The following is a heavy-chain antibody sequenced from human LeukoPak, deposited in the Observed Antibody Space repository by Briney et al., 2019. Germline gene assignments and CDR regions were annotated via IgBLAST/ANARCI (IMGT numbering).Heavy chain of an antibody. D-gene: IGHD6-13*01. J-gene: IGHJ6*02. V-gene: IGHV3-30*18. CDR2: ISYDGSNK. CDR3: ANWPGDEASSSWYRVDYYYGMDV. Sequence: PGRSLRLSCAASGFTFSSYGMHWVRQAPGKGLEWVAVISYDGSNKYYADSVKGRFTISRDNSKNTLYLQMNSLRAEDTAVYYCANWPGDEASSSWYRVDYYYGMDVWSQGTTVTVSS. CDR1: GFTFSSYG.